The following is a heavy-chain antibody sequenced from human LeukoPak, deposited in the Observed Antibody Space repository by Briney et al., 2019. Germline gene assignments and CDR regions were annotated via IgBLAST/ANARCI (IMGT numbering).Heavy chain of an antibody. CDR2: IVPILGIA. Sequence: GSSVKVSCKASGGTFSSYAISWVRQAPGQGLEWMGRIVPILGIANYAQKFQGRVTITADKATSTAYMELSSLRSEDTAVYYCAGAGSYYFDHWGQGTLVTVSS. V-gene: IGHV1-69*04. CDR1: GGTFSSYA. J-gene: IGHJ4*02. CDR3: AGAGSYYFDH.